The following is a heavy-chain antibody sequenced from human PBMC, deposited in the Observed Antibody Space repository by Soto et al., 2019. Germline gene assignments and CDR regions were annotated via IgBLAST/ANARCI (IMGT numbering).Heavy chain of an antibody. CDR3: AADQGYSYAHYYYYGMDV. D-gene: IGHD5-18*01. Sequence: SVKVSCKASGFTFTSSAVQWVRQARGQRLEWIGWIVVGSGNTNYAQKFQERVTITRDMSTSTAYMELSSLRSEDTAVYYCAADQGYSYAHYYYYGMDVWGKGTTVTVSS. J-gene: IGHJ6*04. CDR2: IVVGSGNT. CDR1: GFTFTSSA. V-gene: IGHV1-58*01.